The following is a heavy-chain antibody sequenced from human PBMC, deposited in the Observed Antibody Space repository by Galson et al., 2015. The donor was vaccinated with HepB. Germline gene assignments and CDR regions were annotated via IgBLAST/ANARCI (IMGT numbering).Heavy chain of an antibody. Sequence: SLRLSCEASGFTVSSNYMSWVRQAPGKGLEWVSGIYSGGSTYYADSVNHRFTISRNNSKNTLYLQMNSLRAEDTAVYYCARECIAAAGNGYAFDIWGQGTMVTVSS. CDR2: IYSGGST. J-gene: IGHJ3*02. D-gene: IGHD6-13*01. CDR3: ARECIAAAGNGYAFDI. V-gene: IGHV3-53*01. CDR1: GFTVSSNY.